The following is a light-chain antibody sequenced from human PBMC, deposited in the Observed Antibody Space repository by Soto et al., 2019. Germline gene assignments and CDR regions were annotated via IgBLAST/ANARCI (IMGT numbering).Light chain of an antibody. CDR3: SSYTSSSTVV. V-gene: IGLV2-14*01. CDR2: DVT. Sequence: QSAPPQPASVSGSPGQSVTISCSGSSSDVGAYNYVSWYQRHPGKAPKLMIYDVTNRPSGVSNRFSGSNSGNTASLTISGLQAEDEAEYCCSSYTSSSTVVFGGGTKLTVL. J-gene: IGLJ3*02. CDR1: SSDVGAYNY.